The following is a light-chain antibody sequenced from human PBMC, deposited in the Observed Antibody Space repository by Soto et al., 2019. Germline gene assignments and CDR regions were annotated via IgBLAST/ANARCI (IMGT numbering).Light chain of an antibody. CDR3: SSYAGSGTFYV. CDR2: EVT. CDR1: SSDLGSYDL. V-gene: IGLV2-23*02. Sequence: QSALPQPVSVSGSPGQSITISCTGTSSDLGSYDLVSWYQQHPGKAPKLMVYEVTKRPSGVSNRFSGSKSGNTASLTISGLQAEDEADYSCSSYAGSGTFYVFGSGTKVTVL. J-gene: IGLJ1*01.